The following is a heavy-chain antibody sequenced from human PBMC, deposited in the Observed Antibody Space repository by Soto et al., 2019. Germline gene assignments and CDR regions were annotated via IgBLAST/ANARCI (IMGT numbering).Heavy chain of an antibody. Sequence: PGGSLRLSCAASGFTFSSYGMHWVRQAPGKGLEWVAVILYDGSNKYYADSVKGRFTISRDNSKNTLYLQMNSLRAEDTAVCYCAKDRGVDIVATALHNWFDPWGQGTLVTVSS. D-gene: IGHD5-12*01. J-gene: IGHJ5*02. CDR1: GFTFSSYG. CDR2: ILYDGSNK. CDR3: AKDRGVDIVATALHNWFDP. V-gene: IGHV3-30*18.